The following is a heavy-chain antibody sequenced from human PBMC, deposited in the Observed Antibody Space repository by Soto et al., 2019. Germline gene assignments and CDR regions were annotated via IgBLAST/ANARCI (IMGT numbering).Heavy chain of an antibody. CDR3: AKLRYYDFWSGSDAFDI. J-gene: IGHJ3*02. D-gene: IGHD3-3*01. V-gene: IGHV3-23*01. Sequence: PVGSLRLSCAASGFTFSSYAMSWVRQAPGKGLEWVSAISGSGGSTYYADSVKGRFTISRDNSKNTLYLQMNSLRAEDTAVYYCAKLRYYDFWSGSDAFDIWGQGTMVTVSS. CDR1: GFTFSSYA. CDR2: ISGSGGST.